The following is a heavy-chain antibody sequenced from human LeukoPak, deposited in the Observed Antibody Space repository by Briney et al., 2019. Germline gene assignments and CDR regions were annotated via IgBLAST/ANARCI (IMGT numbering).Heavy chain of an antibody. CDR3: AKASSLSYSSGWYPSDS. CDR2: IYGDGST. D-gene: IGHD6-19*01. Sequence: PGRSLRLSCAASGFTFSSYGMHWVRQAPGKGLEWVSGIYGDGSTYYADSVKGRFTISRDSSKNTLFLQMNSLRAEDTAVFYCAKASSLSYSSGWYPSDSWGQGTLVTVSS. CDR1: GFTFSSYG. V-gene: IGHV3-NL1*01. J-gene: IGHJ4*02.